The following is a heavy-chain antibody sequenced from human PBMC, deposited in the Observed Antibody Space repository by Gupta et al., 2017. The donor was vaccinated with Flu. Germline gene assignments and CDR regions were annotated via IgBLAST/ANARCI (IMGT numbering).Heavy chain of an antibody. V-gene: IGHV4-39*01. CDR2: IYYSGST. D-gene: IGHD1-26*01. CDR3: ARLGIKGGTYYYSIDY. J-gene: IGHJ4*02. Sequence: SITSTSYYWGWIRQPPGKGLEWIGSIYYSGSTYDNPSLKSRVTISVDTSKNQFSLKLSSVNAADTAVYYWARLGIKGGTYYYSIDYWGQGTLGIGSS. CDR1: SITSTSYY.